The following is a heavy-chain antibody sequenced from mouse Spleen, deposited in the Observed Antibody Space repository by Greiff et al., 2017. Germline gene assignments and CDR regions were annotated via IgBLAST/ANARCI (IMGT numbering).Heavy chain of an antibody. V-gene: IGHV5-12*01. J-gene: IGHJ4*01. Sequence: EVMLVESGGGLVQPGGSLKLSCAASGFTFSDYYMYWVRQTPEKRLEWVAYISNGGGSTYYPDTVKGRFTISRDNAKNTLYLQMSRLKSEDTAMYYCARHRGDYYAMDYWGQGTSVTVSS. CDR1: GFTFSDYY. CDR3: ARHRGDYYAMDY. CDR2: ISNGGGST.